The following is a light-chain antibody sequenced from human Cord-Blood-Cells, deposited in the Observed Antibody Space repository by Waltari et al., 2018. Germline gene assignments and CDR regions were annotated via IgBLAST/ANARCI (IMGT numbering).Light chain of an antibody. J-gene: IGLJ2*01. CDR3: CSYAGSSTLV. CDR2: EGS. V-gene: IGLV2-23*01. Sequence: QSGLTQPASVSGSPGQSMTISRTGTSSDGWSHNLVSWYQQHPGKAPKLMIYEGSKRPSGVSNRFSGSKSGNPASLTIPGLQAEDEADYYCCSYAGSSTLVFGGGTKLTVL. CDR1: SSDGWSHNL.